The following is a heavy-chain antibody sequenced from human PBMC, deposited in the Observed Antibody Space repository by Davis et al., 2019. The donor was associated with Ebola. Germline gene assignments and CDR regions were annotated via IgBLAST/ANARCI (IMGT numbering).Heavy chain of an antibody. V-gene: IGHV3-21*01. D-gene: IGHD5-12*01. Sequence: PGGSLRLSCPASAFTFSNYNMNWARQAPGKGLAWVSSISSSATYIIYADSVKGRFTIPRNNAKNSLYLQMDSLRAEDTALYYCARDLGGIGWLLTDAFDIWGQGTMVTVSS. J-gene: IGHJ3*02. CDR2: ISSSATYI. CDR1: AFTFSNYN. CDR3: ARDLGGIGWLLTDAFDI.